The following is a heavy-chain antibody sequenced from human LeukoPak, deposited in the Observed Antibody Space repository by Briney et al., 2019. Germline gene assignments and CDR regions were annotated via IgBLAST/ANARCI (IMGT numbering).Heavy chain of an antibody. D-gene: IGHD3-9*01. V-gene: IGHV3-53*01. J-gene: IGHJ4*02. CDR2: IYSGGNT. CDR3: ARDFDQGLYYFDY. Sequence: GGSLRLSCAASGFSVSSNYMSWVRQAPGKGLEWVSVIYSGGNTYYADSVKGRFTISRDNSKNTLYLQMNSLRAEDTAVYYCARDFDQGLYYFDYWGQGTLVTVSS. CDR1: GFSVSSNY.